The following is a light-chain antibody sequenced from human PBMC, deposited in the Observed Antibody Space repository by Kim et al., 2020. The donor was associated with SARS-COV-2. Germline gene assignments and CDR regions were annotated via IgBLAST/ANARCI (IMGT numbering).Light chain of an antibody. CDR2: DVN. CDR3: CSYAGSFVI. Sequence: QSALTQPRSVSGSPGQSVTISCTGTISDVGGYNYVSWYQQHPDKAPKLMIYDVNQRPSGVPERFSGSKSGNTASLTISGLQAEDEADYYCCSYAGSFVIFGGGTQLTVL. CDR1: ISDVGGYNY. J-gene: IGLJ2*01. V-gene: IGLV2-11*01.